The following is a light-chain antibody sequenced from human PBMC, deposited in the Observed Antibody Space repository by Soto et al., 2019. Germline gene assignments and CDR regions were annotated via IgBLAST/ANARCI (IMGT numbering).Light chain of an antibody. J-gene: IGKJ5*01. V-gene: IGKV1D-13*01. CDR1: QGISSA. Sequence: IQLTQSPSSLSASLGDRVTITCRASQGISSALAWYQQEPGKAPKLLIYDASSLESGVPSRFSGSGSGTDFTLTISSLQPEDFATYYCQQFNNFPITFGQGTRLEIK. CDR2: DAS. CDR3: QQFNNFPIT.